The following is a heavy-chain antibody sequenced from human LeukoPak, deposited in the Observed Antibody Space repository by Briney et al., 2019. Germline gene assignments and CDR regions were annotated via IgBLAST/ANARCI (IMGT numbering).Heavy chain of an antibody. CDR1: GFTFSSYG. CDR3: AREGFVDYDSSVYYPFLDY. CDR2: IWYDGSNK. Sequence: GRSLRLSCAASGFTFSSYGMPWVRQAPGKGLEWVAVIWYDGSNKYYADSVKGRFTISRDNSKNTLYLQMNSLRAEDTAVYYCAREGFVDYDSSVYYPFLDYGGQETLVTVPS. V-gene: IGHV3-33*01. J-gene: IGHJ4*02. D-gene: IGHD3-22*01.